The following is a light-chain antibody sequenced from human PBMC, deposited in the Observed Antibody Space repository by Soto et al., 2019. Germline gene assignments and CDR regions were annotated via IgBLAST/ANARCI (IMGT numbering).Light chain of an antibody. V-gene: IGKV1-8*01. J-gene: IGKJ5*01. CDR2: ATS. CDR3: QQANSFPIT. Sequence: AIRMTQSPSSFSASPGDRVTITCRASQGISSYLAWYQQKPGKAPKLLIYATSSLQSGVPSRFSGSGSGTDFTLTISSLQPEDFATYYSQQANSFPITFGQRTRLEIK. CDR1: QGISSY.